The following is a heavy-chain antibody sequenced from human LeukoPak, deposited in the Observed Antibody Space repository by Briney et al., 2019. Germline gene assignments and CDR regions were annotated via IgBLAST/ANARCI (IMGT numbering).Heavy chain of an antibody. Sequence: GASVKVSCKASGYTFTSYGISWVRQAPGQGLEWMGWISAYNGNTNYAQKLQGRVTMTTDTSTSTAYMELRSLRSDDTAVYYCARDTLILVREVSPSGYWGQGTLVTVSS. D-gene: IGHD3-10*01. CDR3: ARDTLILVREVSPSGY. CDR2: ISAYNGNT. J-gene: IGHJ4*02. CDR1: GYTFTSYG. V-gene: IGHV1-18*01.